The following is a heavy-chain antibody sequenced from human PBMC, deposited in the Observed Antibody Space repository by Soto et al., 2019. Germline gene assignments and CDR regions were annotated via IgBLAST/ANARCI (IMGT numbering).Heavy chain of an antibody. CDR1: GDSVSSNTAA. Sequence: SQTLSLTCAISGDSVSSNTAAWNWIRSSPSRGLEWLGRTYYRSNWRHDYAVSVKGRFTISRDDSKNTLYLQMNSLRAEDTAVYYCAKDVRGLAAVLDYWGQGTLVTVSS. D-gene: IGHD6-13*01. CDR2: TYYRSNWRH. J-gene: IGHJ4*02. V-gene: IGHV6-1*01. CDR3: AKDVRGLAAVLDY.